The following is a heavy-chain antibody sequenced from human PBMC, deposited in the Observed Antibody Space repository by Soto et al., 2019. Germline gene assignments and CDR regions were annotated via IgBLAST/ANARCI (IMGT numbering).Heavy chain of an antibody. Sequence: PVGSLRLSCAASGFTFSSYAMSWVRQAPGKGLEWVSAISGSGGSTYYADSVKGRFTISRDNSKNTLYLQMNSLRAEDTAVYYCAKDFAVNDYGDYIYFDYWGQGTLVTVSS. CDR2: ISGSGGST. V-gene: IGHV3-23*01. CDR1: GFTFSSYA. J-gene: IGHJ4*02. D-gene: IGHD4-17*01. CDR3: AKDFAVNDYGDYIYFDY.